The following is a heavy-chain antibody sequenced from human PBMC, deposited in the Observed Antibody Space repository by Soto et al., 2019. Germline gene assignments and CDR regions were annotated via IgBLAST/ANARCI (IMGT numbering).Heavy chain of an antibody. CDR2: INPSGGTT. V-gene: IGHV1-46*03. D-gene: IGHD3-16*01. CDR1: GFTFTSYY. CDR3: AMRSPEGAYYSMDV. J-gene: IGHJ6*03. Sequence: ASVKVSCKASGFTFTSYYMHWVRQAPGQGLEWMGIINPSGGTTTYAQNFQDRVTMTRDTSTSTVYMELSSLRSEDTAVYFCAMRSPEGAYYSMDVWGKGTTVTVSS.